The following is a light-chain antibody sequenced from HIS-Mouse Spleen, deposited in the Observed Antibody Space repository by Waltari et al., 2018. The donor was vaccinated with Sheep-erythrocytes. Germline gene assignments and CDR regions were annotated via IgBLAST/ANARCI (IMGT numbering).Light chain of an antibody. CDR3: AAWDDSLNVLV. CDR2: SNN. V-gene: IGLV1-44*01. CDR1: SSNIGSNT. Sequence: QSVLTQPPSASGTPGQRVTISCSGSSSNIGSNTVNWYQQLPGTAPKLLIYSNNRRPSVVPDRFSGSKSGTSASLAISGLQSEDEADYYCAAWDDSLNVLVFGGGTKLTVL. J-gene: IGLJ3*02.